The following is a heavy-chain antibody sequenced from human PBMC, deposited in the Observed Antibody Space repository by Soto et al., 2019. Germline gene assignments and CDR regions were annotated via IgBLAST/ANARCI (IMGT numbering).Heavy chain of an antibody. D-gene: IGHD2-8*01. CDR3: AKRPVLDY. CDR2: ISGSGDNT. J-gene: IGHJ4*02. CDR1: GFTFSSYA. Sequence: PGGSLRLSCAASGFTFSSYALNWVRQAPGKGLEWVSTISGSGDNTYYADSVKGRFTISRDNSKNTLYLQMISLRAEGTAVYYCAKRPVLDYWGQGTLVTVSS. V-gene: IGHV3-23*01.